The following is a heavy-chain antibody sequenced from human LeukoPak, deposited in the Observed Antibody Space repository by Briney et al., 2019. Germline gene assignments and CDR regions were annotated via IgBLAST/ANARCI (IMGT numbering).Heavy chain of an antibody. Sequence: GGSLRLSCAASGFTFSTYVMSWVRQAPGKGLEWVPTISGSGGSTHYADSVKGRFTISRDDSKNTLYLQMKSLRAEDTAVYFCVPQETTVTTFWGQGTLVTVSS. D-gene: IGHD4-17*01. CDR1: GFTFSTYV. CDR3: VPQETTVTTF. J-gene: IGHJ4*02. CDR2: ISGSGGST. V-gene: IGHV3-23*01.